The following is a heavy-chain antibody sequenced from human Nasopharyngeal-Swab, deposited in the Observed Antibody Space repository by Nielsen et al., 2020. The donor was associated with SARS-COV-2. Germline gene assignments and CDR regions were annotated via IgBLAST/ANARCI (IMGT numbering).Heavy chain of an antibody. D-gene: IGHD1-26*01. CDR1: GYTFTSYA. J-gene: IGHJ4*02. CDR2: INAGNGNT. V-gene: IGHV1-3*01. Sequence: ASVKVSCKASGYTFTSYAMHWVRQAPGQRLEWMGWINAGNGNTKYSQKFQGRVTITRDTSASTAYMELSSLRSEDTAAYYCAREGSYSNIDYWGQGTLVTVSS. CDR3: AREGSYSNIDY.